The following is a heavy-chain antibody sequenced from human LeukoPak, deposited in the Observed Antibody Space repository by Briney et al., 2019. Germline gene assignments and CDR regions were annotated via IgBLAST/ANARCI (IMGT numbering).Heavy chain of an antibody. V-gene: IGHV4-59*11. J-gene: IGHJ4*02. D-gene: IGHD1-26*01. CDR2: IFYSGST. CDR3: AKMFSGTLGF. Sequence: SETLSLTCTVSGGSISDHYWSWIRQPPGKGLEWIGFIFYSGSTNYNPSLKSRLTISVDMSKNQFSLKLRSVTAADTAMYYCAKMFSGTLGFWGQGTLVTVSS. CDR1: GGSISDHY.